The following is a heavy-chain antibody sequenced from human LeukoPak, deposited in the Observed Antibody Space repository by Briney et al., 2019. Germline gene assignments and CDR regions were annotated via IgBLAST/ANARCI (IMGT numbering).Heavy chain of an antibody. CDR1: GYTFTRYG. CDR2: ISAYNGNT. J-gene: IGHJ4*02. Sequence: ASVKVSCKASGYTFTRYGINWVRQAPGQGLEWMGWISAYNGNTNYAQKVQGRVTMTTDASTTTAYMELRSLRSDDTAVYYCARAYDSSGYYYVHDFDYWGQGTLVTVSS. D-gene: IGHD3-22*01. V-gene: IGHV1-18*01. CDR3: ARAYDSSGYYYVHDFDY.